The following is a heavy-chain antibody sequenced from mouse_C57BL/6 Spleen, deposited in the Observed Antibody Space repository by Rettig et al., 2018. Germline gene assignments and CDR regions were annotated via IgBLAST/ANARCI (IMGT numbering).Heavy chain of an antibody. V-gene: IGHV4-1*01. CDR2: INPDSSTI. CDR3: ARRPYGNYVGYAMDY. Sequence: KGLEWIGEINPDSSTINYAPSLKDKFIISRDNAKNTLYLQMSKVRSEDTALYYCARRPYGNYVGYAMDYWGQGTSVTVSS. D-gene: IGHD2-1*01. J-gene: IGHJ4*01.